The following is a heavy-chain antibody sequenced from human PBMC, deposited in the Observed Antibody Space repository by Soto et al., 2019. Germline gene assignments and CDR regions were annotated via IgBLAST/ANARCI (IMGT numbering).Heavy chain of an antibody. CDR1: CGSTASSRKT. D-gene: IGHD3-9*01. J-gene: IGHJ5*02. V-gene: IGHV4-39*01. Sequence: PEPLSLTSSASCGSTASSRKTWGWVRQPPAEGPEWIGTIYFTGNTYYTPSLKSRLTMSIDTSKNEFSLRLNSVTAASTAVYYSAVQTFTIPAASYGRSNWFDPWGTVTLSAVGS. CDR2: IYFTGNT. CDR3: AVQTFTIPAASYGRSNWFDP.